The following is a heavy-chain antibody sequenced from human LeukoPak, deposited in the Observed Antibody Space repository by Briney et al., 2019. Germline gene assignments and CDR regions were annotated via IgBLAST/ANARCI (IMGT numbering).Heavy chain of an antibody. CDR2: IYSGGTT. D-gene: IGHD5-18*01. CDR1: GFTVSTNY. Sequence: GGSLRLSCAASGFTVSTNYMSWVRQAPGKGLEWVSVIYSGGTTNYADSAKGRFTISRDNSKNTVYLQMNSLRAEDTAVYYCARGGYAHYYGMDVWGQGTTVTVSS. CDR3: ARGGYAHYYGMDV. V-gene: IGHV3-53*01. J-gene: IGHJ6*02.